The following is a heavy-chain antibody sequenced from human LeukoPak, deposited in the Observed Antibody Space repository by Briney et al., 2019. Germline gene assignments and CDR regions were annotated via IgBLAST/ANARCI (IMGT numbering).Heavy chain of an antibody. CDR1: GGSFSGYY. CDR2: INHSGST. Sequence: PSETLSLTCAVYGGSFSGYYWSWIRQPPGKGLEWIGEINHSGSTNYNPSLKSRVTISVDTSKNQFSLKLSSVTAADTAVYYCARGSVPKRMVRGVPYYYYMDVWGKGTTVTVSS. V-gene: IGHV4-34*01. CDR3: ARGSVPKRMVRGVPYYYYMDV. D-gene: IGHD3-10*01. J-gene: IGHJ6*03.